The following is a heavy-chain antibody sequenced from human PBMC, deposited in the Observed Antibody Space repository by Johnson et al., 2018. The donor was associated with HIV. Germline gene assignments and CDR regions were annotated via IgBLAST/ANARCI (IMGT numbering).Heavy chain of an antibody. CDR3: ARAVCRGGRCYSHDAFVI. CDR2: IGTAGDT. V-gene: IGHV3-13*01. Sequence: VQLVESGGGVVQPGGSLRLSCAASGFTFDDNGMSWVRQAPGKGLEWVSVIGTAGDTYYADSLKGRFTISREDAKNSLYLQMNSLRAGDTALYYCARAVCRGGRCYSHDAFVIWGQGTMVTVSS. D-gene: IGHD2-15*01. J-gene: IGHJ3*02. CDR1: GFTFDDNG.